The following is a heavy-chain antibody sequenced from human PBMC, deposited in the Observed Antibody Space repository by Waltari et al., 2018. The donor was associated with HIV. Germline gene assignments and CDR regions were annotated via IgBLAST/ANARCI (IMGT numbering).Heavy chain of an antibody. J-gene: IGHJ4*02. D-gene: IGHD4-4*01. CDR2: IYTYGGT. Sequence: QVQLQESGPGLAKSSETLSLTCTVSGGSISGYYWSWIRQPAGRGLVWIGRIYTYGGTNYNPSLKSRVSISIDRSKNQFSLRLDSVIAADTAVYYCARDLKGNSNYDEGLLFDLWGQGLLVSVSS. V-gene: IGHV4-4*07. CDR1: GGSISGYY. CDR3: ARDLKGNSNYDEGLLFDL.